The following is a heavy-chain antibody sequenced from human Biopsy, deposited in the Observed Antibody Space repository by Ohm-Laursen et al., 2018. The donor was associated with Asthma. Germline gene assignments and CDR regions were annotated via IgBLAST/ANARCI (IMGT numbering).Heavy chain of an antibody. V-gene: IGHV4-61*08. D-gene: IGHD3-10*01. CDR3: ARGPNYHGSGRAPIGMDV. J-gene: IGHJ6*02. CDR1: YGSITSGGYY. CDR2: IYYTGSD. Sequence: SDTLSLTCIVSYGSITSGGYYWTWIRQPPGKGLEWLGYIYYTGSDNYNPSLKSRVTISVDTSKNQFSLRLNSVTAADTAVYYCARGPNYHGSGRAPIGMDVWGQGTTVTVSS.